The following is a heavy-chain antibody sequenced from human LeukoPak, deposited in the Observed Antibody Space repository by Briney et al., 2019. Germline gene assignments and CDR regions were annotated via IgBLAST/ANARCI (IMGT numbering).Heavy chain of an antibody. V-gene: IGHV4-31*03. CDR3: ARVDAALVTGGYWFDP. CDR1: GGSIRSGDYY. D-gene: IGHD5-18*01. Sequence: SQTLSLTCTVSGGSIRSGDYYWSWIRQHPGKGLEWIGYIYYSGSTYYNPSLKSRVIISVDTSKNQFSLKLSSVTAADTAVYYCARVDAALVTGGYWFDPWGQGTLVTVSS. CDR2: IYYSGST. J-gene: IGHJ5*02.